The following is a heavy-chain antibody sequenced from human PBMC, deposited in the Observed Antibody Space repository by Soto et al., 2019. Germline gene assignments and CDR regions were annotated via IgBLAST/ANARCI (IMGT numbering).Heavy chain of an antibody. CDR1: GFTFSSYA. D-gene: IGHD3-3*01. Sequence: GGSLRLSCAASGFTFSSYAMSWVRQAPGKGLEWVSAISGSGGSTYYADSVKGRFTISRDNSKNTLYLQMNSLRAEDTAVYYCAKDDRRTIFGVVHQTYYFDYWGQGTLVTVSS. J-gene: IGHJ4*01. CDR2: ISGSGGST. V-gene: IGHV3-23*01. CDR3: AKDDRRTIFGVVHQTYYFDY.